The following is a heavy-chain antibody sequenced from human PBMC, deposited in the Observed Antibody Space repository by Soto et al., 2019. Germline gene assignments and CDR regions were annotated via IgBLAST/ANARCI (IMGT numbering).Heavy chain of an antibody. CDR2: INHSGST. Sequence: PSETLSLTCAVYGGSFSGYYWSWIRQPPGKGLEWIGEINHSGSTNYNPSLKSRVTISVDTSKNQFSLKLSSVTAADTAVYYCAPYSSSYYGRFDNWGQGALVTVSS. D-gene: IGHD6-13*01. V-gene: IGHV4-34*01. CDR3: APYSSSYYGRFDN. J-gene: IGHJ4*02. CDR1: GGSFSGYY.